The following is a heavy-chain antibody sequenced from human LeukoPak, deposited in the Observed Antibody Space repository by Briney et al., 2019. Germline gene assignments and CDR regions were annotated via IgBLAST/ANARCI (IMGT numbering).Heavy chain of an antibody. J-gene: IGHJ4*02. CDR3: ARGVSTWYRIDY. Sequence: GGSLRLSCVASGFPFSSYSFRWVRQAPGKGLEWVVLLSYDGSIKHYADSVKGRFTLSRDNSKSSVYLQMDSLKADDTAVYYCARGVSTWYRIDYWGQGTLVTVSS. CDR1: GFPFSSYS. CDR2: LSYDGSIK. V-gene: IGHV3-30*01. D-gene: IGHD6-13*01.